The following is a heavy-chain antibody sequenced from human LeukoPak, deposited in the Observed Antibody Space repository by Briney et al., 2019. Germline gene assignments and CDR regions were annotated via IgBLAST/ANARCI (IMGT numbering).Heavy chain of an antibody. V-gene: IGHV4-39*01. CDR3: ATKRGGYNYYFDY. D-gene: IGHD5-24*01. CDR1: GGSISSSSYY. CDR2: IYYSGST. Sequence: PSGTLSLTCTVSGGSISSSSYYWGWIRQPPGKGLEWIGSIYYSGSTYYNPSLKSRVTISVDTSKNQFSLKLSSVTAADTAVYYCATKRGGYNYYFDYWGQGTLVTVSS. J-gene: IGHJ4*02.